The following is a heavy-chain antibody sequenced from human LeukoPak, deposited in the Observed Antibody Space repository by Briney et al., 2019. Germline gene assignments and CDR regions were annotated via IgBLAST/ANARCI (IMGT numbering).Heavy chain of an antibody. Sequence: GGSLRLSCTASGFTFGDYAMSWVRQAPGKGLEWVGFIRSKAYGGTTEYAASVKGRFTISRDDSKSIAYLQMNSLKTEDTAVYYCTRFSGWYHYYYYMDVWGKGTTVTISS. CDR3: TRFSGWYHYYYYMDV. CDR2: IRSKAYGGTT. J-gene: IGHJ6*03. CDR1: GFTFGDYA. V-gene: IGHV3-49*04. D-gene: IGHD6-19*01.